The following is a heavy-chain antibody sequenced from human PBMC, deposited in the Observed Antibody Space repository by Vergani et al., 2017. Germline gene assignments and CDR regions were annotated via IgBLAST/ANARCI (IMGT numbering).Heavy chain of an antibody. V-gene: IGHV3-30-3*01. J-gene: IGHJ4*02. CDR3: ARDQREGQWLNFDY. D-gene: IGHD6-19*01. Sequence: QVQLVESGGGVVQPGRSLRLSCAASGFSFSNYFMHWVRQAPGKGLEWVAVISYDGSNKYYADSVKGRFTISRDNSKNTLFLQMNSVRPGDTAVFYCARDQREGQWLNFDYWGQGTLVTVSS. CDR1: GFSFSNYF. CDR2: ISYDGSNK.